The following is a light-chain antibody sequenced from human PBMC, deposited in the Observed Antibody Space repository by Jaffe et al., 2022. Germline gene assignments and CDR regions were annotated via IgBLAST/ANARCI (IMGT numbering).Light chain of an antibody. J-gene: IGKJ1*01. CDR1: QSISNY. CDR2: AAS. Sequence: DIQMTQSPSSLSASVGDRVTITCRASQSISNYLNWYQQNPGKAPKLLIFAASSLHSGVPSRFSGSGSGTDFTLTISSLQPEDFATYYCQQSYITPPTFGQGTKVEIK. CDR3: QQSYITPPT. V-gene: IGKV1-39*01.